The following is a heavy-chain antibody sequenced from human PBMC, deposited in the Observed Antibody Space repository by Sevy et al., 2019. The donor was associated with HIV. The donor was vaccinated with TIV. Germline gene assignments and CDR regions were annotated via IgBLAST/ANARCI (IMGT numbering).Heavy chain of an antibody. J-gene: IGHJ6*02. V-gene: IGHV1-2*04. D-gene: IGHD6-13*01. CDR2: INPNSGGT. CDR3: AKDGSHLAASGTQMDV. CDR1: GYTFTGHY. Sequence: ASVKVSCEASGYTFTGHYLHWVRQAPGQGLEWMGWINPNSGGTNYAQKFQGWVTMTRDTSISTAYMELSSLRSDGTAVYYCAKDGSHLAASGTQMDVWGQGTTVTVSS.